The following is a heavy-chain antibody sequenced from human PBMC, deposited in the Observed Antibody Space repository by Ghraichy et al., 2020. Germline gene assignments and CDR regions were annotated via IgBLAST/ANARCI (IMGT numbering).Heavy chain of an antibody. CDR1: GGSFSGYY. CDR2: INHSGST. D-gene: IGHD3-3*01. J-gene: IGHJ6*02. CDR3: ARARITIFGVVIMLGRGYYGMDV. Sequence: SETLSLTCAVYGGSFSGYYWSWIRQPPGKGLEWIGEINHSGSTNYNPSLKSRVTISVDTSKNQFSLKLSSVTAADTAVYYCARARITIFGVVIMLGRGYYGMDVWGQGTTVTVSS. V-gene: IGHV4-34*01.